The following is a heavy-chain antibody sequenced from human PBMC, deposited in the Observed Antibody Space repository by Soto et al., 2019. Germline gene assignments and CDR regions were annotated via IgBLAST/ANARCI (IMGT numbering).Heavy chain of an antibody. CDR2: ISSSSSTI. V-gene: IGHV3-48*02. J-gene: IGHJ3*02. D-gene: IGHD3-22*01. CDR3: ARAENYYDSSGYHRAFDI. Sequence: GGCLRLSCAASGFTFSSYSMNWVRQAPGKGLEWVSYISSSSSTIYYADSVKGRFTISRDNAKNSLYLQMNSLRDEDTAVYYCARAENYYDSSGYHRAFDIWGQGTMVTVSS. CDR1: GFTFSSYS.